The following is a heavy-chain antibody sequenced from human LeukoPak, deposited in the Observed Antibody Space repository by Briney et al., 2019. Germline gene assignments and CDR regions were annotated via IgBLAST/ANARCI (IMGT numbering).Heavy chain of an antibody. CDR1: GFTFSSYG. Sequence: GGSLRLSCAASGFTFSSYGMHWVRQAPGKGLEWVAFIRYDGSNKYYADSVKGRFTISRDNSKNTLYLQMNSRRAEDTAVYYCAKDRSVLRFLEWLSYFDYWGQGTLVTVSS. D-gene: IGHD3-3*01. CDR2: IRYDGSNK. J-gene: IGHJ4*02. V-gene: IGHV3-30*02. CDR3: AKDRSVLRFLEWLSYFDY.